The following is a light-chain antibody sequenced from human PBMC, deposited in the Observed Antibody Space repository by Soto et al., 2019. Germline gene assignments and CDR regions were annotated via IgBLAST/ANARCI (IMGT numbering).Light chain of an antibody. Sequence: QSVLTQAPSESGTPGQRVTISCSGSSSNVGSNAVNWYQQLPGTAPKLLIYSNNYRPSGVPDRFSGSKSGTSASLAISGLQSEDEADYYCAAWDGSLQGYVFGTGTKVTVL. V-gene: IGLV1-44*01. CDR3: AAWDGSLQGYV. CDR2: SNN. CDR1: SSNVGSNA. J-gene: IGLJ1*01.